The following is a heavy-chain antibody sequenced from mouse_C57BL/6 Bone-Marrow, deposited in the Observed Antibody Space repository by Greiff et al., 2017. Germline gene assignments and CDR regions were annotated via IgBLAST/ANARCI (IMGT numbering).Heavy chain of an antibody. Sequence: EVKLMESGGGLVKPGGSLKLSCAASGFTFSDYGMHWVRQAPEKGLEWVAYISSGSSTIYYADTVKGRFTISRDNAKNTLFLHMTSLRSEDTAMYYCASVYDGYYWYFDVWGTGTTVTVSS. CDR2: ISSGSSTI. J-gene: IGHJ1*03. CDR1: GFTFSDYG. D-gene: IGHD2-3*01. V-gene: IGHV5-17*01. CDR3: ASVYDGYYWYFDV.